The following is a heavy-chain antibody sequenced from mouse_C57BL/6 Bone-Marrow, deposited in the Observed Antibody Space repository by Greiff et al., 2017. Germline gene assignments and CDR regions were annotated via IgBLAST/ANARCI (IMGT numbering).Heavy chain of an antibody. J-gene: IGHJ3*01. CDR2: IDPENGDT. V-gene: IGHV14-4*01. D-gene: IGHD2-10*02. CDR3: TRKGYGNYRFAY. CDR1: GFNIKDDY. Sequence: EVKLVESGAELVTPGASVKLSCTASGFNIKDDYMHWVKQRPEQGLEWIGWIDPENGDTEYDSKFQGKATITADTSSNTAYLQLSSLTSEDTAVYYCTRKGYGNYRFAYWGQGTLVTVSA.